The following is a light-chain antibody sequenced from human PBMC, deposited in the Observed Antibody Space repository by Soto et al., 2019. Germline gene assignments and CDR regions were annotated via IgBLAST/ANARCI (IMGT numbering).Light chain of an antibody. CDR1: QSIGSN. J-gene: IGKJ5*01. CDR3: QQYNTWPLIT. V-gene: IGKV3-15*01. Sequence: EIVMTQSPATLSVSPGDTATLSCRASQSIGSNVGWYQQKPGQAPRLLIYGASTRATGITARFSGSGSGTEFSLTISSLQSEDLPVYYCQQYNTWPLITFGQGTRLEIK. CDR2: GAS.